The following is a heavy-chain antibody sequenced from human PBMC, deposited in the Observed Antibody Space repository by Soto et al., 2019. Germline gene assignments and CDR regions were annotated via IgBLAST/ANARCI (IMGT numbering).Heavy chain of an antibody. Sequence: GESLKISCKGSGYSFTSYWIGWVRQMPGKGLEWMGIIYSGDSDTRYSPSFQGQVTISVDKSISIAYLQWSSLKASDTAMYYCARVPRYCSGGSCYKFDHWGQGTLVTVSS. CDR3: ARVPRYCSGGSCYKFDH. CDR1: GYSFTSYW. V-gene: IGHV5-51*01. CDR2: IYSGDSDT. J-gene: IGHJ4*02. D-gene: IGHD2-15*01.